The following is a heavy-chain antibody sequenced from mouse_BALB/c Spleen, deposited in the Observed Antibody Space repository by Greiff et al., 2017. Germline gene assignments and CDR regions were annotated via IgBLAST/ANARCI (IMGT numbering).Heavy chain of an antibody. Sequence: QVQLQQPGAELVKPGASVKLSCKASGYTFTSYWMHWVKLRPGQGLEWIGNIYPGSGSTNYDEKFKSKATLTVDTSSSTAYMQLSSLTSEDSAVYYCTRRPYYYGSSPYAMDYWGQGTSVTVSS. D-gene: IGHD1-1*01. J-gene: IGHJ4*01. CDR1: GYTFTSYW. CDR2: IYPGSGST. V-gene: IGHV1-55*01. CDR3: TRRPYYYGSSPYAMDY.